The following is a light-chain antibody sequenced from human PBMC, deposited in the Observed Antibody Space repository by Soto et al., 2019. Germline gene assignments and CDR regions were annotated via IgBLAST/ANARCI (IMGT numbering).Light chain of an antibody. CDR2: GAS. CDR1: QSVSSSD. V-gene: IGKV3-15*01. J-gene: IGKJ5*01. Sequence: EVVLTQSPGTLSLSPGERATLSCRASQSVSSSDLAWYQQKPGQAPRLLISGASGRATGIPARFSGSGSETEFTLTISSLQSEDFAVYYCQQYNKWPPITFGQGTRLEIK. CDR3: QQYNKWPPIT.